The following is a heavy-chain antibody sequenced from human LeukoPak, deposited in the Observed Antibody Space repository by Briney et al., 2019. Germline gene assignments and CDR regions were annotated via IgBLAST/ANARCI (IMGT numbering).Heavy chain of an antibody. V-gene: IGHV4-39*07. Sequence: SETLSLTCTVPGDSISTSNYYCGWIRQLPGNGLEWNGNIFYSVSTYYSPSLKSQVPISLNTSRNQCSLKLNSVTAADTAVYYCAKSNGYGLVDIWGQGTMVTVSS. J-gene: IGHJ3*02. D-gene: IGHD3-10*01. CDR3: AKSNGYGLVDI. CDR1: GDSISTSNYY. CDR2: IFYSVST.